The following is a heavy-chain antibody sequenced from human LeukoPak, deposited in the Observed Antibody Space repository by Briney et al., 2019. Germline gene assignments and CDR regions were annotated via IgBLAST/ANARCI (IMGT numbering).Heavy chain of an antibody. V-gene: IGHV3-33*01. CDR2: ICYDGSNK. CDR1: VFTFSSYG. CDR3: ARDGGYYDFWFHP. D-gene: IGHD3-3*01. J-gene: IGHJ5*02. Sequence: GWALRLSCAGCVFTFSSYGMHGVGQAPGKGVEGVAVICYDGSNKYYADSVKRRFTISRDNSKTTLYLQMNSLRAEDTAVYYCARDGGYYDFWFHPWGQGTLVTVSS.